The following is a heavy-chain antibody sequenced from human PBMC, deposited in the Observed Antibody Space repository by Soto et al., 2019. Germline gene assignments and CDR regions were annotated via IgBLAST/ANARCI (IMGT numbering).Heavy chain of an antibody. CDR3: ARAAAADAPIDY. D-gene: IGHD6-13*01. CDR2: ISSSSSTI. J-gene: IGHJ4*02. V-gene: IGHV3-48*01. Sequence: GSRRLSCAASGFTFSSYSMNWVRPAPGKCLEWVSYISSSSSTIYYADSVKGRFTISRDNAKNSLYLQMNSLRAEDTAVYYCARAAAADAPIDYWGQGTLVTVLL. CDR1: GFTFSSYS.